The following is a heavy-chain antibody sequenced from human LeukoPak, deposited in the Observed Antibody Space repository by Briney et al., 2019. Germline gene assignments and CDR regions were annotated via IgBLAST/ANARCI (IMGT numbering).Heavy chain of an antibody. J-gene: IGHJ4*02. CDR3: AKELVAAAGLYFDY. CDR1: LFMFTSYA. CDR2: ISGGGTTT. Sequence: GGSLRLSCAASLFMFTSYAMSWVRPAPGQGLAWVAAISGGGTTTYYADSVKGRCTISRDTSKKTLYLEMNSLRAEDTAIYYCAKELVAAAGLYFDYWGQGTLVTVSS. D-gene: IGHD6-13*01. V-gene: IGHV3-23*01.